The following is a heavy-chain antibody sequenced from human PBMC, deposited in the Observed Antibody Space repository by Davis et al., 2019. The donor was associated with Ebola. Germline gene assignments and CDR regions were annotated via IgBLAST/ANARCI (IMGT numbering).Heavy chain of an antibody. J-gene: IGHJ4*02. CDR3: TRGSEL. CDR2: ISSRGTYI. CDR1: GFTFSVYT. V-gene: IGHV3-21*01. D-gene: IGHD1-7*01. Sequence: GGSLRLSCAASGFTFSVYTLSWVRQAPGQGLEWVSFISSRGTYIFYADSVRGRFTISRDDAKNSLYLQMNDLRADDSAVYYCTRGSELWGQGTLVTVSP.